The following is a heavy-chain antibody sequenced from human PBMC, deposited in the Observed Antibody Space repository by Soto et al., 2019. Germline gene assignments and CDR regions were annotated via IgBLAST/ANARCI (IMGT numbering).Heavy chain of an antibody. V-gene: IGHV4-39*01. CDR2: IYYSGST. CDR1: GGSISSSSFH. Sequence: QLQLQESGPGLVKPSETLSLTCTVSGGSISSSSFHWGWIRQPPGKGLEWIGSIYYSGSTYYSPSLNGRVTISVATSKNQFSLKLSSVTAADTAVYYCARRERAAGTDWWFDPWGQGTLVTVSS. D-gene: IGHD6-13*01. CDR3: ARRERAAGTDWWFDP. J-gene: IGHJ5*02.